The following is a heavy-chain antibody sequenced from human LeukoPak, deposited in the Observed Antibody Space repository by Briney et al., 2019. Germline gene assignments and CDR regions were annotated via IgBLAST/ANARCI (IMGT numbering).Heavy chain of an antibody. CDR2: INHSGST. D-gene: IGHD3-9*01. J-gene: IGHJ3*02. CDR1: GGSFSGHY. Sequence: PSETLSLTCAVYGGSFSGHYWSWIRQPPGKGLEWIGEINHSGSTNYNPSLKSRVTISVDTSKNQFSLKLSSVTAADTAVYYCARGPPSLRVILTGYYSSDAFDIWGQGTMVTVSS. V-gene: IGHV4-34*01. CDR3: ARGPPSLRVILTGYYSSDAFDI.